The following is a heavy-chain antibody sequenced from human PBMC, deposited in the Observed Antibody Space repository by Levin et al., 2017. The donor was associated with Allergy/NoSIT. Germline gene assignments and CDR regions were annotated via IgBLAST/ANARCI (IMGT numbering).Heavy chain of an antibody. Sequence: LSLTCAASGFTFNNYAMSWVRQAPGKGLEWVSAIINSGVGTYYADSVKGRFTISRDNSKTTMYLQMNRLIAEDTTVYFCEKDAIRGSDQPYYFDYWGQGTLVTASS. CDR1: GFTFNNYA. V-gene: IGHV3-23*01. CDR3: EKDAIRGSDQPYYFDY. J-gene: IGHJ4*02. CDR2: IINSGVGT. D-gene: IGHD6-19*01.